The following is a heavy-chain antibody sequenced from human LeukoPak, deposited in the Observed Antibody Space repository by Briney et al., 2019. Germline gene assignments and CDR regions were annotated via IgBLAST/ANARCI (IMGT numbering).Heavy chain of an antibody. Sequence: SVKVSCKASGGTFSSYAISWVRQAPGQGLEWMGGIIPIFGTANYAQKFQGRVTITADKSTSTAYMELSSLRSEDTAVYYCARGRNIRGRGHFDYWGQGTLVTVSS. CDR3: ARGRNIRGRGHFDY. CDR1: GGTFSSYA. V-gene: IGHV1-69*06. D-gene: IGHD2/OR15-2a*01. CDR2: IIPIFGTA. J-gene: IGHJ4*02.